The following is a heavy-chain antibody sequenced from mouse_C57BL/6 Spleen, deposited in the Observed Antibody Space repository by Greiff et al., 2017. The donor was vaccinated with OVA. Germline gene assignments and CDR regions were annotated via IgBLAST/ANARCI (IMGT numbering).Heavy chain of an antibody. Sequence: VMLVESGPELVRPGVSVKISCKGSGYTLTDYDMHWVKQSHAKSLEWIVVISNYYGDASYNQKFKDIATMTVDKAPSTAYMELARLTSEDSAVYYCARRGWTAHAMDYWGQGTSVTVSS. D-gene: IGHD3-2*01. CDR2: ISNYYGDA. CDR1: GYTLTDYD. J-gene: IGHJ4*01. V-gene: IGHV1-67*01. CDR3: ARRGWTAHAMDY.